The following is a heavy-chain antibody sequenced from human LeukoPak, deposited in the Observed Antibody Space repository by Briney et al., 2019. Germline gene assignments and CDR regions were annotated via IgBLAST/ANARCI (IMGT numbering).Heavy chain of an antibody. CDR2: ISSSGSTI. J-gene: IGHJ4*02. D-gene: IGHD3-3*01. CDR1: GFTFSDYY. V-gene: IGHV3-11*01. Sequence: GVSLRLSCAASGFTFSDYYMSWIRQAPGKGLEWVSYISSSGSTIYYADSVKGRFTISRDNAKNSLYLQMNSLRAEDTAVYYCARSGYDFWSGHPVGYFDYWGQGTLVTVSS. CDR3: ARSGYDFWSGHPVGYFDY.